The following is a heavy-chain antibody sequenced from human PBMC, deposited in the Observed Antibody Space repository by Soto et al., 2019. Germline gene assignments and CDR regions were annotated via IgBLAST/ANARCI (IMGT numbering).Heavy chain of an antibody. V-gene: IGHV4-34*01. CDR1: GGSFSGYY. CDR2: INHSGST. Sequence: SETLSLTCAVYGGSFSGYYWSWIRQPPGKGLEWIGEINHSGSTNYNPSLKSRVTISVDTSKNQFSLKLSSVTAADTAVYYCARGPDIVVVPAARGNWFDPWGQGTLVTVSS. J-gene: IGHJ5*02. D-gene: IGHD2-2*01. CDR3: ARGPDIVVVPAARGNWFDP.